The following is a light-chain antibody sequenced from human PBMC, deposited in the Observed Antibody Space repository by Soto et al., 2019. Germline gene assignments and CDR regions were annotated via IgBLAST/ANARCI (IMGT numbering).Light chain of an antibody. J-gene: IGLJ1*01. CDR3: AAWDDSLNGYV. CDR1: TSNIGSVS. CDR2: GNS. Sequence: QSVLTQPPSASVTPGQRVTISCSGSTSNIGSVSVVSWYQQLPGTAPKLLIYGNSQRRSGVPDRFSGSKSGTSASLSISGLQSEDEADYYCAAWDDSLNGYVFGTGTKVTVL. V-gene: IGLV1-44*01.